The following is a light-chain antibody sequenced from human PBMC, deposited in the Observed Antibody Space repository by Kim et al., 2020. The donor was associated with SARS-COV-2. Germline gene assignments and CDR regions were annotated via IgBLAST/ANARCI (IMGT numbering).Light chain of an antibody. CDR3: QVWDSISDHPEV. CDR1: NIGSRS. J-gene: IGLJ3*02. CDR2: YDT. V-gene: IGLV3-21*04. Sequence: SYELTQPPSVSVAPGQTARIVCGGDNIGSRSVHWYREKPGQATVLVMYYDTDRPSGIPERFSGSNSGDTAILTISGVEAGDEADYYCQVWDSISDHPEVFGGVTQLTVL.